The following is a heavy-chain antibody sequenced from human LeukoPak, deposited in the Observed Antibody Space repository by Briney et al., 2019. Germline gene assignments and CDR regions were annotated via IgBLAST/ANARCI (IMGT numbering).Heavy chain of an antibody. CDR1: GFTVSSNF. CDR2: ISGSGGST. J-gene: IGHJ4*02. Sequence: GGSLRLSCAASGFTVSSNFMSWVRQAPGKGLEWVSAISGSGGSTFYADSVKGRFTISRDNSKNTLYLQMNSLRAEDTAVYYCASAWTTVVTPDYWGQGTLVTVSS. CDR3: ASAWTTVVTPDY. D-gene: IGHD4-23*01. V-gene: IGHV3-23*01.